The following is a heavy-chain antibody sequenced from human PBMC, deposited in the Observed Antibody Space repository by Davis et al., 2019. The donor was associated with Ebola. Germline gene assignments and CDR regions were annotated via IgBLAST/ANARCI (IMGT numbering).Heavy chain of an antibody. Sequence: ASVKVSCKVSGYSLAASPMHWVRQAPGKGLEWMGCFDPEDDKIVYAQKFQGRVTMTEDTSADTAYMFLSSLRSEDTALYYCAILTFGGLKVGAFEVWGQGTMVTVSS. CDR2: FDPEDDKI. CDR3: AILTFGGLKVGAFEV. V-gene: IGHV1-24*01. J-gene: IGHJ3*01. CDR1: GYSLAASP. D-gene: IGHD3-16*01.